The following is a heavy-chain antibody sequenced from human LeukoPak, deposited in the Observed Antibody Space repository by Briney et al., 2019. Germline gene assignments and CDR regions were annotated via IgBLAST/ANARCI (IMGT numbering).Heavy chain of an antibody. V-gene: IGHV3-30*02. J-gene: IGHJ4*02. CDR3: ANPGYSSSPR. D-gene: IGHD6-6*01. Sequence: GGSLRLSCAASGFTFSSYGMHWVRQAPGKGLEWVAFIRYDGSNKYYADSVKGRFTISRVNSKKTLYLQMNSLRAEDTAVYYCANPGYSSSPRWGQGTLVTVSS. CDR2: IRYDGSNK. CDR1: GFTFSSYG.